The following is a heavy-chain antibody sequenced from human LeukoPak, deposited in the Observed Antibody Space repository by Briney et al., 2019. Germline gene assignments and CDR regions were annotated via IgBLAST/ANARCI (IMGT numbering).Heavy chain of an antibody. J-gene: IGHJ3*02. CDR1: GYTFTSYD. CDR2: MNPNSGNT. V-gene: IGHV1-8*01. Sequence: GASVKVSCKASGYTFTSYDINWVRQATGQGLEWMGWMNPNSGNTGYAQKFQGRVTITRNTSISTAYMELSSLRSEDTAVYYCARGTAHTIFGVVMDRNAFDIWGQGTMATVSS. D-gene: IGHD3-3*01. CDR3: ARGTAHTIFGVVMDRNAFDI.